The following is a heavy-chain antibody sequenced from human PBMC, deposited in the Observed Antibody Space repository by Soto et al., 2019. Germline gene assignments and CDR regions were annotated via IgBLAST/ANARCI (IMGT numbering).Heavy chain of an antibody. CDR2: IYYSGST. D-gene: IGHD3-22*01. CDR3: ARGTTYYYDSSGYSLGPPFDP. J-gene: IGHJ5*02. Sequence: SETLSLTCTVYGGSISSYYWSWIRQPPGKGLEWIGYIYYSGSTNYNPSLKSRVTISVDTSKNQFSLKLSSVTAADTAVYYCARGTTYYYDSSGYSLGPPFDPWGQGTLVTVSS. V-gene: IGHV4-59*01. CDR1: GGSISSYY.